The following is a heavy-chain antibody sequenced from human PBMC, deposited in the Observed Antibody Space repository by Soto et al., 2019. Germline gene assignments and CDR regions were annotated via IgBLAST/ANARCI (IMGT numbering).Heavy chain of an antibody. D-gene: IGHD3-10*02. CDR1: GFTFNIFA. CDR3: AKDGGITMFRGRARGFDI. V-gene: IGHV3-23*01. J-gene: IGHJ3*02. CDR2: ISGSGEST. Sequence: PGGSLRLSCEASGFTFNIFAMGWVRQAPGQGLEWVSGISGSGESTYYAESVKGRFTISRDDSKNTVYLQLNSLRAEDTAVYYCAKDGGITMFRGRARGFDIWGPGTMVTVSS.